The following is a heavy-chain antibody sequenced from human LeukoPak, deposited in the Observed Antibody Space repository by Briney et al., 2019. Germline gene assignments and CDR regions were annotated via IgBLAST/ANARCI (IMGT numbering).Heavy chain of an antibody. CDR1: GFTFDDYA. Sequence: GGSLRLSCAASGFTFDDYAMHWVRQAPGKGLEWVSAISGSGGSTYYADSVKGRFTISRDNSKNTLYLQMNSLRAEDTAVYYCARGPNNAFDIWGQGTMVTVSS. J-gene: IGHJ3*02. CDR3: ARGPNNAFDI. V-gene: IGHV3-23*01. CDR2: ISGSGGST.